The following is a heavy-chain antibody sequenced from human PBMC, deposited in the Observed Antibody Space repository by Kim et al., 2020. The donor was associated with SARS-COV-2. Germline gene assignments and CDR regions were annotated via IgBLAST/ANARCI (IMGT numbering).Heavy chain of an antibody. CDR3: ARDRDGYSYGSSGMDV. Sequence: SVKGRFTISRENYKNTVYLQMNSLRAEDTAVYYCARDRDGYSYGSSGMDVWGQGTTVTVSS. V-gene: IGHV3-30*07. J-gene: IGHJ6*02. D-gene: IGHD5-18*01.